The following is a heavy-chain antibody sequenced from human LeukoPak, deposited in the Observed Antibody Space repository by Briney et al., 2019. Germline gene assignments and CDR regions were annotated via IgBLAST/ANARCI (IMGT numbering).Heavy chain of an antibody. Sequence: GASVKVSCKASGYTFTSYYMHWVRQAPGQGLEWMGIINPSGGSTSYAQKFQGRVTMTRDTSTSTVYMELSSLRSEDTAVYYCARGFRVQRRIAARNPYYFDYWGQGTLVTVSS. CDR1: GYTFTSYY. CDR2: INPSGGST. CDR3: ARGFRVQRRIAARNPYYFDY. J-gene: IGHJ4*02. V-gene: IGHV1-46*01. D-gene: IGHD6-6*01.